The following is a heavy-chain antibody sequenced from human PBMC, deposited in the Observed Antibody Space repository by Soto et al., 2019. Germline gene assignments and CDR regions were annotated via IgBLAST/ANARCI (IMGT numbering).Heavy chain of an antibody. CDR3: ARWPSGYKIDY. Sequence: PSETLSLTCTVSGGSISSAAYCWSWIRQSPDKGLEWIGHIYDGGTTYSSPSLKGRVTISADTSETQFSLKLSSVSAADTAVYYYARWPSGYKIDYWGQGIQVTVSS. J-gene: IGHJ4*02. V-gene: IGHV4-30-4*01. CDR1: GGSISSAAYC. D-gene: IGHD1-1*01. CDR2: IYDGGTT.